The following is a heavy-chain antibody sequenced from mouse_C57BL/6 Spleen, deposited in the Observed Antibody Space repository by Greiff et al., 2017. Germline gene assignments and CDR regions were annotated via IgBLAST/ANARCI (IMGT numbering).Heavy chain of an antibody. J-gene: IGHJ1*03. CDR3: TGVKVTTDRYFDD. CDR2: IDPETGGT. D-gene: IGHD2-2*01. Sequence: QVQLQQSGAELVRPGASVTLSCKASGYTFTDYEMHWVKQTPVHGLEWIGAIDPETGGTAYNQKFKGKAILTADKSSSTAYMERRSLTSEDSAVYYCTGVKVTTDRYFDDWGTGTTVTVSS. CDR1: GYTFTDYE. V-gene: IGHV1-15*01.